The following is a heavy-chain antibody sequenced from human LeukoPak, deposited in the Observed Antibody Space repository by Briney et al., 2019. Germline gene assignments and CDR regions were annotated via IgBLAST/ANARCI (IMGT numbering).Heavy chain of an antibody. CDR2: IYYSGST. J-gene: IGHJ5*02. D-gene: IGHD3-3*01. V-gene: IGHV4-59*01. CDR1: GGSISSYY. Sequence: NPSETLSLTCTVSGGSISSYYWSWIRQPPGKGLEWIGYIYYSGSTNYNPSLKSRVTISVDTSKNQFSLKLSSVTAADTAVYYCARAKYYDGFDPWGQGTLVTVSS. CDR3: ARAKYYDGFDP.